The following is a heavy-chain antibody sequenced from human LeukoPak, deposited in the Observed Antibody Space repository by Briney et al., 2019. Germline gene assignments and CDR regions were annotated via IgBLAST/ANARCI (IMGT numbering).Heavy chain of an antibody. J-gene: IGHJ3*02. V-gene: IGHV4-59*01. CDR1: GGSISSYY. CDR3: ARDQNGYYARRAFDI. CDR2: INHSGSS. Sequence: SETLSLTCTVSGGSISSYYWSWIRQPPGKGLEWIGEINHSGSSNYNPSLKSRVTISVDTSKNQFSLKLSSVTAADTAVYYCARDQNGYYARRAFDIWGQGTMVTVSS. D-gene: IGHD1-26*01.